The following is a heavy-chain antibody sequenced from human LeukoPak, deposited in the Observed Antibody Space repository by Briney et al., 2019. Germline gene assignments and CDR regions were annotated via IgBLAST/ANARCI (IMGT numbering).Heavy chain of an antibody. Sequence: ASVKVSCKASGYTFTGYYMHWVRQAPGQGLEWMGWINPNSGGTNYAQKFQGRVTMTRDTSISTAYMELSRLRSDDTAVYYCASGSSGWYGEGNYYYYYMDVWGKGTTVTASS. CDR1: GYTFTGYY. CDR3: ASGSSGWYGEGNYYYYYMDV. V-gene: IGHV1-2*02. CDR2: INPNSGGT. J-gene: IGHJ6*03. D-gene: IGHD6-19*01.